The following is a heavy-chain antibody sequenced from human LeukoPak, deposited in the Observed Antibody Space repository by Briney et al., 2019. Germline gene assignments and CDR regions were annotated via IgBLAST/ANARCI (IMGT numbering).Heavy chain of an antibody. J-gene: IGHJ6*03. CDR1: GFTFSSYW. Sequence: GGSLRLSCAAPGFTFSSYWMHWVRQAPGKGLVWVSRINSDGSSTSYADSVKGRFTISRDNSKNTLYLQMNSLRAEDTAVYYCARVGDSSGYYYYYYYYMDVWGKGTTVTISS. D-gene: IGHD3-22*01. CDR3: ARVGDSSGYYYYYYYYMDV. V-gene: IGHV3-74*01. CDR2: INSDGSST.